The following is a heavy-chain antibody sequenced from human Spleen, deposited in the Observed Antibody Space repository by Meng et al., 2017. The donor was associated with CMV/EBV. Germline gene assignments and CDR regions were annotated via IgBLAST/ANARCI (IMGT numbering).Heavy chain of an antibody. CDR2: IYYSGST. CDR1: GGSISSSSYY. CDR3: ARGVLRFLEWLPNDY. Sequence: SETLSLTCTVSGGSISSSSYYWGWIRQPPGKGREWIGSIYYSGSTYYNPSLKSRVTISVDTSKNPFSLKLSSVTAADTAVYYCARGVLRFLEWLPNDYWGQGTLVTVSS. J-gene: IGHJ4*02. D-gene: IGHD3-3*01. V-gene: IGHV4-39*01.